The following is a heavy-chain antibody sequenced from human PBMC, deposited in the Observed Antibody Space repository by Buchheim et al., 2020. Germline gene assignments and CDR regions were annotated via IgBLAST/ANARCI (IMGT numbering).Heavy chain of an antibody. CDR3: ARDSALVVESRRFDY. D-gene: IGHD2-2*01. V-gene: IGHV3-48*03. CDR2: ISSSGSTI. J-gene: IGHJ4*02. CDR1: GFTFSSYE. Sequence: EVQLVESGGGLVQPGGSLRLSCAASGFTFSSYEMNWVRQAPGKGLEWVSYISSSGSTIYYADSVKGRFTISRDNAKNSLYLQMNSLRAEDTAVYYCARDSALVVESRRFDYWGQGTL.